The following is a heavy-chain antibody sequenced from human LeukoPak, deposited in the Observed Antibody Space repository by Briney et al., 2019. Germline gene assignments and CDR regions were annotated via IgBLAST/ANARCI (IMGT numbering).Heavy chain of an antibody. D-gene: IGHD3-9*01. CDR2: ISSSGGST. CDR3: ARDLRAQYYDILTEENWFDP. CDR1: GFTFSSYA. Sequence: PGGSLRLSCAASGFTFSSYAMHWVRQAPGKGLEYVSAISSSGGSTYYANSVKGRFTISRDNSKNTLYLQMGSLRAEDMAVYYCARDLRAQYYDILTEENWFDPWGQGTLVTVSS. V-gene: IGHV3-64*01. J-gene: IGHJ5*02.